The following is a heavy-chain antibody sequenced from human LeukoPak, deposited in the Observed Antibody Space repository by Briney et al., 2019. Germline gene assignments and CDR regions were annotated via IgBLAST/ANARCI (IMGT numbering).Heavy chain of an antibody. CDR3: AGAAEGTYYFDY. D-gene: IGHD1-1*01. J-gene: IGHJ4*02. V-gene: IGHV4-39*07. CDR1: GGSISSSSYY. CDR2: IYYSGST. Sequence: SETLSLTCTVSGGSISSSSYYWGWIRQPPGKGLEWIGSIYYSGSTYYNPSLKSRVTISVDTSKNQFSLKLSSVTAADTAVYYCAGAAEGTYYFDYWGQGTLVTVSS.